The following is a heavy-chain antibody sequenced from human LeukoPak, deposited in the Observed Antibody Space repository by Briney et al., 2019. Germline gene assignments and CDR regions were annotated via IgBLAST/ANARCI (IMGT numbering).Heavy chain of an antibody. J-gene: IGHJ3*02. D-gene: IGHD3-10*01. CDR3: ARDLYGSGNAFDI. CDR1: GFTFSSYS. V-gene: IGHV3-21*01. CDR2: ISSSSSYI. Sequence: GGSLRLSCAASGFTFSSYSMNWVRQAPGKGLEWVSSISSSSSYIYYADSVKGRFTISRDNAKNSLYLQMNSLRAEDTAVYYCARDLYGSGNAFDIWGQGTMVTVSS.